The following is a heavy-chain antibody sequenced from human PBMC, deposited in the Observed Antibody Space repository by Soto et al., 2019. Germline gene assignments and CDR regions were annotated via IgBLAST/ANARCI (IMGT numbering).Heavy chain of an antibody. CDR1: GLTFSSYA. CDR2: ISSNGGST. V-gene: IGHV3-64*01. J-gene: IGHJ2*01. CDR3: ARVIHDYIWGSYRSGYFDL. Sequence: EVQLVESGGGLVQPGGSLRLSCAASGLTFSSYAMHWVRQAPGKGLEYVSAISSNGGSTYYANSVKGRFTISRDNSKNTLYLQMGSLRAEDMAVYYCARVIHDYIWGSYRSGYFDLWGRGTLVTVSS. D-gene: IGHD3-16*02.